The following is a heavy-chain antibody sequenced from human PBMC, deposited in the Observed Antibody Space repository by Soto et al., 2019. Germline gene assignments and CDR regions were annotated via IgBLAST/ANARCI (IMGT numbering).Heavy chain of an antibody. CDR1: GFTFSRYW. D-gene: IGHD2-15*01. CDR2: INSDGSST. CDR3: AREADGWYFDL. Sequence: EVQLVESGGGLVQPGGSLRLSCAASGFTFSRYWMHWVRQAPGKGLVWVSRINSDGSSTSYGDSVKGRYTISRDNAKNTLYLQRNSLRAEDTAVYYCAREADGWYFDLWGRGTLVTVSS. V-gene: IGHV3-74*01. J-gene: IGHJ2*01.